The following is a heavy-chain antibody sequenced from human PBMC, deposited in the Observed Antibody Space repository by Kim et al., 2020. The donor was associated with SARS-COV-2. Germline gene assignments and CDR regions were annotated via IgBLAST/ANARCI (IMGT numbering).Heavy chain of an antibody. J-gene: IGHJ6*02. Sequence: YYADSVKGRFTISRHNSKNTLYLQMNSLRAEDTAVYYCAREVGMTYGMDVWGQGTTVTVSS. CDR3: AREVGMTYGMDV. D-gene: IGHD3-22*01. V-gene: IGHV3-53*04.